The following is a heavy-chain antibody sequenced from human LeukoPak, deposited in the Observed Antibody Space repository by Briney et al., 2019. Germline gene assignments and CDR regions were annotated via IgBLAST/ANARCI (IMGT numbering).Heavy chain of an antibody. D-gene: IGHD1-26*01. CDR2: INPTGGST. Sequence: ASVKVSCKASGYTFPSYFMHWVRQAPGQGLEWMGIINPTGGSTTYAQKFQGRVTMTRDTSTSTVYMELSSLRSDDTAVYYCARVLTDSGSYYDGIYYFDYWGQGTLVTVSS. V-gene: IGHV1-46*01. J-gene: IGHJ4*02. CDR3: ARVLTDSGSYYDGIYYFDY. CDR1: GYTFPSYF.